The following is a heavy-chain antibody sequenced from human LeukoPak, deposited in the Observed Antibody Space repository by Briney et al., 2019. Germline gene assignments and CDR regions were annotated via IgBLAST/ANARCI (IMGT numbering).Heavy chain of an antibody. CDR1: GFTFTSYG. J-gene: IGHJ4*02. CDR2: ISSSSSHI. V-gene: IGHV3-21*01. Sequence: GGSLRLSCAASGFTFTSYGMNWVRQAPGKGLEWVSSISSSSSHIYYADSVKGRFTISRDNAKNSLYLQMDSLRGDDTAIYYCARDTSWAFDYWGQGTLVTVSS. D-gene: IGHD2-2*01. CDR3: ARDTSWAFDY.